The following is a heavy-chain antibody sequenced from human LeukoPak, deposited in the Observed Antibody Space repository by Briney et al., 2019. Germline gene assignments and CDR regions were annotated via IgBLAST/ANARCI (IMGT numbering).Heavy chain of an antibody. CDR3: ARRSGRIVNTMVRGARQSNWFDP. D-gene: IGHD3-10*01. Sequence: PSETLSLTCTVSGGSISSGSYYWSWIRQPAGKGLEWIGRIYTSGSTNYNPSLKSRVTISVDTSKNQFSLKLSSVTAADTAVYYCARRSGRIVNTMVRGARQSNWFDPWGQGTLVTVSS. CDR1: GGSISSGSYY. V-gene: IGHV4-61*02. J-gene: IGHJ5*02. CDR2: IYTSGST.